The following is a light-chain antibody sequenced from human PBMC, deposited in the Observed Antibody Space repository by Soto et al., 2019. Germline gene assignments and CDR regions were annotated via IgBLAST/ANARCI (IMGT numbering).Light chain of an antibody. CDR3: QHYNSYSEA. CDR1: QTISSW. CDR2: NAS. Sequence: DIPMTQSPSTLSGSVGDRVTLTCRASQTISSWLAWYQQKSGKAPKLPIYNASTIKSGVPSRFSGSGSGTEFPLTTSSLQPDDFATYYCQHYNSYSEAFGQGTKVELK. J-gene: IGKJ1*01. V-gene: IGKV1-5*03.